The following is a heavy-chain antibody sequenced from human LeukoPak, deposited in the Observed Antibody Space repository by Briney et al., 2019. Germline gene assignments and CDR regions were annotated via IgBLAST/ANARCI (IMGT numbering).Heavy chain of an antibody. V-gene: IGHV3-23*01. J-gene: IGHJ4*02. CDR1: GFTFSSYA. CDR2: ISGSGGST. Sequence: PGGSLRLSCAASGFTFSSYAMSWVRQAPGKGLEWVSAISGSGGSTYYADSVKGRFTISRDNSKSTLYLQMNSLRAEDTAVYYCIPPPYGDYLFDYWGQGTLVTVSS. D-gene: IGHD4-17*01. CDR3: IPPPYGDYLFDY.